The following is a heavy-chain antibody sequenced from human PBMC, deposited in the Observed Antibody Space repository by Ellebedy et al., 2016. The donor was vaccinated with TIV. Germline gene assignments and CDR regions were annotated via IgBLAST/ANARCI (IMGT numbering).Heavy chain of an antibody. CDR2: ISGSGGST. V-gene: IGHV3-23*01. Sequence: GESLKISXAASGFTFSSYSMNWVRQAPGKGLEWVSAISGSGGSTYYADSVKGRFTISRDNSKNTLYLQMNSLRAEDTAVYYCAKLVRYYFDYWGQGTLVTVSS. CDR3: AKLVRYYFDY. J-gene: IGHJ4*02. CDR1: GFTFSSYS.